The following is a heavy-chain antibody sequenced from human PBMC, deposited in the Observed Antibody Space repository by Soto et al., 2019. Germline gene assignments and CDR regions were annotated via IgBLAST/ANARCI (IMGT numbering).Heavy chain of an antibody. CDR3: ARKAPYCTSATCPKFYDMDV. V-gene: IGHV1-69*13. J-gene: IGHJ6*02. CDR2: IIPILSSP. D-gene: IGHD2-8*02. CDR1: GGTFGSYA. Sequence: ASVKVSCKASGGTFGSYAITWVRRAPGQGLEWLGGIIPILSSPAYAQKFQARVVITADEITNTAYMELNSLRFDDTAVYYCARKAPYCTSATCPKFYDMDVGGRGTTVPVSS.